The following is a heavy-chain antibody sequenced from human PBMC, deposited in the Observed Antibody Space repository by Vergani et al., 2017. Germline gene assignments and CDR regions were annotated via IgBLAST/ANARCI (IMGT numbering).Heavy chain of an antibody. CDR1: GFTFSSYS. Sequence: EVQLVESGGGLVQPGGSLRLSCAASGFTFSSYSMNWVRQAPGKGLEWVSYISSSSSTIYYADSVKGRFTISRDNAKNSLYLQMNSLRDEDTAVYYCARDLPRWELLMGYFYYWGQGTLVTVSS. CDR2: ISSSSSTI. CDR3: ARDLPRWELLMGYFYY. D-gene: IGHD1-26*01. V-gene: IGHV3-48*02. J-gene: IGHJ4*02.